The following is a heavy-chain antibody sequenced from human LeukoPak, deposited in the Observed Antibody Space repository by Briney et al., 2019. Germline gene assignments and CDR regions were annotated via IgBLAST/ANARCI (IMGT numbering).Heavy chain of an antibody. Sequence: GGSLRLSCAASGFTFSSYGMSWVRQAPGKGLEWVSAISGSGGSTYYADSVKGRFTISRDNSKNTLYLQMNSLRAEDTAVYHCARGYSNYGYTFDMWGQGTMVTVSS. V-gene: IGHV3-23*01. J-gene: IGHJ3*02. CDR2: ISGSGGST. CDR3: ARGYSNYGYTFDM. D-gene: IGHD4-11*01. CDR1: GFTFSSYG.